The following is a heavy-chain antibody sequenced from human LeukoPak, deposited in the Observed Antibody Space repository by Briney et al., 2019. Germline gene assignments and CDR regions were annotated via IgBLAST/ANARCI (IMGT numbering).Heavy chain of an antibody. J-gene: IGHJ4*02. V-gene: IGHV1-46*01. CDR3: ARDSADYGDYDY. Sequence: ASVKVSCKASGYTFTSYPISWVRQAPGQGLDWMGIINPSGGSTSYAQKFQGRVTMTRDTSTSTVYMELSSLRSEDTAVYYCARDSADYGDYDYWGQGTLVTVSS. CDR1: GYTFTSYP. D-gene: IGHD4-17*01. CDR2: INPSGGST.